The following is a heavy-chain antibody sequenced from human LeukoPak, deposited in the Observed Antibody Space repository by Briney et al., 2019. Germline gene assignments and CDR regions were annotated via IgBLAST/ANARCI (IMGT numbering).Heavy chain of an antibody. CDR2: INPSSDET. V-gene: IGHV1-2*02. D-gene: IGHD4-11*01. CDR3: ARDRDYSNTERGFDY. Sequence: ASVKVSCKTSGYTFTDYYIHWVRQAPGQGLEWMGWINPSSDETNSAQKFQGRVTMTGDTSISTAYMELRRVTSDDTAVYYCARDRDYSNTERGFDYWGQGTLVTVSS. J-gene: IGHJ4*02. CDR1: GYTFTDYY.